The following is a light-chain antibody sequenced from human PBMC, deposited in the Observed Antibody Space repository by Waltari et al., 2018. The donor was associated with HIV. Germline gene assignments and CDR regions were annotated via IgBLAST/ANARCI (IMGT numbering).Light chain of an antibody. CDR3: LLSFAGARPVV. CDR1: TGPVTSGHH. V-gene: IGLV7-46*01. CDR2: DTF. Sequence: QAVVTQEPSLTVSPGGTVTLTCGSSTGPVTSGHHPYWFQQKSGQAPRTLIYDTFTQHSWTPAQFSDSLLGGKAALTLSGAQPEDEAEYFCLLSFAGARPVVFGGGTNLTVL. J-gene: IGLJ2*01.